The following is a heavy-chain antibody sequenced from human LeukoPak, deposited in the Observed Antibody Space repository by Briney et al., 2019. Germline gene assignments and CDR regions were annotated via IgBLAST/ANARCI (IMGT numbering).Heavy chain of an antibody. CDR3: ARDTAMGLFDY. J-gene: IGHJ4*02. CDR1: GGSISSSSYY. D-gene: IGHD5-18*01. V-gene: IGHV4-39*02. CDR2: IYYSGST. Sequence: SETLSLTCTVSGGSISSSSYYWGWIRQPPGKGLEWIGSIYYSGSTYYNPSLKSRVTISVDTSKNQFSLKLSSVTAADTAVYYCARDTAMGLFDYWGQGTLVTVSS.